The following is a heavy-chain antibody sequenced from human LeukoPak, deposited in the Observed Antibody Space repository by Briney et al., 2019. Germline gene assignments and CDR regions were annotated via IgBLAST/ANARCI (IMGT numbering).Heavy chain of an antibody. D-gene: IGHD3-9*01. CDR3: AKWGDYDVLTGYYVSDF. CDR2: ISGRSDNT. Sequence: PGASLRLSCAASGFIFSNYAMYWVRQAPGKGLEWVSAISGRSDNTYYADSVKGRFTLPRDSSKNTLYLQMNSLRADDTAVYYCAKWGDYDVLTGYYVSDFWGQGTLVTVSS. V-gene: IGHV3-23*01. J-gene: IGHJ4*02. CDR1: GFIFSNYA.